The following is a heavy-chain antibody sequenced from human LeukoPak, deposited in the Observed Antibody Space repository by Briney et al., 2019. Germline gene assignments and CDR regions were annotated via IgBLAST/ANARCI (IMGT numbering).Heavy chain of an antibody. J-gene: IGHJ3*02. CDR1: GGSFSGYY. CDR3: ARTPKGDCSSTSCYSLDAFDI. V-gene: IGHV4-34*01. Sequence: PSETLSLTCAVNGGSFSGYYWSWIRQPPGKGLEWIGEINHSGSTNYNPSLKSRVTISVDTSKNQFSLKPSSVTAADTAVYYCARTPKGDCSSTSCYSLDAFDIWGQGTMVTVSS. D-gene: IGHD2-2*01. CDR2: INHSGST.